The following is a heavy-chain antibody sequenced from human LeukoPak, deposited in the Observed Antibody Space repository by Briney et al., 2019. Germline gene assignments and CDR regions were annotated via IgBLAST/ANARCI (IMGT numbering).Heavy chain of an antibody. V-gene: IGHV3-30*18. D-gene: IGHD6-19*01. CDR2: ISYDGSNK. Sequence: GGSLRLSCAASGFTFSTNSMNWVRQAPGKGLEWVAVISYDGSNKYYADSVKGRFTISRDNSKNTLYLQMNSLRAEDTAVYYCAKDLRGWYDYWGQGTLVTVSS. CDR3: AKDLRGWYDY. CDR1: GFTFSTNS. J-gene: IGHJ4*02.